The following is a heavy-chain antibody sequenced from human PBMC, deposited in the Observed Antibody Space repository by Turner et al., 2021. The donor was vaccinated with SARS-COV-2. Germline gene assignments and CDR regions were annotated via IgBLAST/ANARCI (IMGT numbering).Heavy chain of an antibody. J-gene: IGHJ3*02. CDR3: ARVYSSSSGRNAFDI. V-gene: IGHV3-7*01. CDR2: IKQDGSER. D-gene: IGHD6-6*01. Sequence: EVQLVESGGGLVQPGGSLRLPCPASAFIFSSYWMTWVRQAPGKGLECVANIKQDGSERYYVDSVKGRCTISRDNAKNSLYLQMNSLRAEDTAVYYCARVYSSSSGRNAFDIWGQGTMVTVSS. CDR1: AFIFSSYW.